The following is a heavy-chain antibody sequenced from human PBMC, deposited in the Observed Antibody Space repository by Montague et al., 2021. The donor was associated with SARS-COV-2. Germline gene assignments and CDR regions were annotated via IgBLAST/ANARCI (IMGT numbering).Heavy chain of an antibody. CDR3: ARGRGTALFRRIYFGMDV. Sequence: SETLSLTCAVYGGSFSDYYWSWIRQPPGEGLEWIGEINHSGSTNYNPSLKSRVTISVDTSKNQFSLKLSSVTAADTAVYYCARGRGTALFRRIYFGMDVWGRGTTVTVSS. CDR2: INHSGST. V-gene: IGHV4-34*01. D-gene: IGHD5-18*01. J-gene: IGHJ6*02. CDR1: GGSFSDYY.